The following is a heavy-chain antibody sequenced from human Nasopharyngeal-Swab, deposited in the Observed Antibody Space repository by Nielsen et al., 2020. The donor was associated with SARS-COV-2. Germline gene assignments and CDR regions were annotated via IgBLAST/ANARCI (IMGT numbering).Heavy chain of an antibody. CDR2: INHSGST. Sequence: WIRQPPGKRLEWIGEINHSGSTNYNPSLKSRVTISVDTSKNQFSLKLSSVTAADTAVYYCARGSVVPAAPAVDYFDYWGQGTLVTVSS. V-gene: IGHV4-34*01. CDR3: ARGSVVPAAPAVDYFDY. D-gene: IGHD2-2*01. J-gene: IGHJ4*02.